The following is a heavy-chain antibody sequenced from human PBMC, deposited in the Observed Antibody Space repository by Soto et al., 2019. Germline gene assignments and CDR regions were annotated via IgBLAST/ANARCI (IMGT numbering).Heavy chain of an antibody. V-gene: IGHV4-39*01. J-gene: IGHJ5*02. CDR1: AASISSSIHY. D-gene: IGHD3-10*01. CDR2: IYFSGTT. CDR3: ARQGGDSMVPGVVKDWFDT. Sequence: QPQLHESGPGLVKPSDTLSLTCTVSAASISSSIHYWAWIRQPPGKGLAWIGTIYFSGTTYDTPSLKSRVTISADTSRNQFSPTLRSVTAPDTAVYYCARQGGDSMVPGVVKDWFDTWGQGTRVTVSS.